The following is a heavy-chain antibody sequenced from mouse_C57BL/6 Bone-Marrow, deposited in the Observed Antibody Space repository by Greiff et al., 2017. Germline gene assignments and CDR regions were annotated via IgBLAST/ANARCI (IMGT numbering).Heavy chain of an antibody. V-gene: IGHV1-69*01. CDR2: IDPSDSYT. CDR3: APCYFDY. CDR1: GYTFTSYW. J-gene: IGHJ2*01. Sequence: QVQLQQPGAELVMPGASVKLSCKASGYTFTSYWMHWVKQRPGQGLEWIGEIDPSDSYTNYNQKFKGKSTLTVDKSSSTAYMQLSSLTSEDSAVYFCAPCYFDYWGQDTTLTVSS.